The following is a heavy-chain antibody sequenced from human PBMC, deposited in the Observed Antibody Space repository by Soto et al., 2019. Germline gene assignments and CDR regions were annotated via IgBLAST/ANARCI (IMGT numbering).Heavy chain of an antibody. Sequence: EVQLVESGGGLVQPGGSLRLSCAASGFTFSSYDMHWVRQATGKGLEWVSAIGTAGDTYYPGSVKGRFTISRENAKNSLYLQMNSLRAEDTAVYYCARRLQYDFWAPAPYYGMDVWGQGTTVTVSS. D-gene: IGHD3-3*01. J-gene: IGHJ6*02. CDR2: IGTAGDT. CDR1: GFTFSSYD. CDR3: ARRLQYDFWAPAPYYGMDV. V-gene: IGHV3-13*01.